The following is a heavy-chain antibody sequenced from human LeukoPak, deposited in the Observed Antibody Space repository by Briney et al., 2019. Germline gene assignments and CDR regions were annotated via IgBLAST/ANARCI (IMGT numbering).Heavy chain of an antibody. CDR3: ARDQGPVGALDY. V-gene: IGHV4-39*07. J-gene: IGHJ4*02. CDR1: GGSISSSSYY. Sequence: PSETLSLTCTVSGGSISSSSYYWGWIRQPPGKGLEWIGSIYYSGSTYYNPSLKSRVTISVDTSKNQFSLKLSSVTAADTAVYYCARDQGPVGALDYWGQGTLVTVSS. CDR2: IYYSGST.